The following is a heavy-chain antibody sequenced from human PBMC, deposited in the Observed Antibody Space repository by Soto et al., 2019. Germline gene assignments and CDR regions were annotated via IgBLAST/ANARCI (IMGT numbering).Heavy chain of an antibody. CDR3: VRDPPRYHGSGSYYNAAVVSYFDL. J-gene: IGHJ2*01. Sequence: GGSLRLSCAASGFTFSSYSMNWVRQAPGKGLEWVSSISSSSSYIYYVDSVKGRFTISRDNAKNSLYLQMNSLRAEDTAVYYCVRDPPRYHGSGSYYNAAVVSYFDLWGRGTLVTVSS. D-gene: IGHD3-10*01. V-gene: IGHV3-21*01. CDR1: GFTFSSYS. CDR2: ISSSSSYI.